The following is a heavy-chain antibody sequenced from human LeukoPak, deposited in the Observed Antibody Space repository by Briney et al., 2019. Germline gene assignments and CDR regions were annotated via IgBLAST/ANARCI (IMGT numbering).Heavy chain of an antibody. Sequence: ASVKVSCKASGYTFTGYYMHWVRQAPGQGLEWMGRINPNSGGTNYAQKFQGRVAMTRDTSISTAYMELSRLRSDDTAVYYCARVWGVTPGIAVAGTWYYYGMDVWGQGTTVTVSS. J-gene: IGHJ6*02. D-gene: IGHD6-19*01. CDR3: ARVWGVTPGIAVAGTWYYYGMDV. CDR2: INPNSGGT. V-gene: IGHV1-2*06. CDR1: GYTFTGYY.